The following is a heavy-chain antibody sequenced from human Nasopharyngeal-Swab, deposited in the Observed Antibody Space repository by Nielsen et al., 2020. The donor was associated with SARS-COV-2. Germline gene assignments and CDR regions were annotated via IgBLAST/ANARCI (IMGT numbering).Heavy chain of an antibody. CDR1: GLSVNDAW. D-gene: IGHD3-22*01. V-gene: IGHV3-11*01. CDR2: ISGSGSTI. J-gene: IGHJ4*02. CDR3: ARDDSSGYYGY. Sequence: GESLKISCAASGLSVNDAWMTWIRQAPGKGLEGVSYISGSGSTIYYADSVKGRFTMSRDNAKNSVYLQMNSLRAEDTAVYYCARDDSSGYYGYWGQGTLVTVSS.